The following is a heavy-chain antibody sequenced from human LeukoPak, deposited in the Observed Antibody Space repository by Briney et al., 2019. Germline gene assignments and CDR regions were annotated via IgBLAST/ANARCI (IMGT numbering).Heavy chain of an antibody. CDR2: IQYDGRNK. CDR3: AKDKNDAGDDSAMDV. J-gene: IGHJ6*01. CDR1: GFTFSCYA. V-gene: IGHV3-30*02. Sequence: PGGSLRLSCAASGFTFSCYAMLWVRQAPGKGLEWVAFIQYDGRNKCCADSVKGRFTVSRDNSKNTLYLKMNSLRVEDTAIYYCAKDKNDAGDDSAMDVGGKGTTVTVSS. D-gene: IGHD4-17*01.